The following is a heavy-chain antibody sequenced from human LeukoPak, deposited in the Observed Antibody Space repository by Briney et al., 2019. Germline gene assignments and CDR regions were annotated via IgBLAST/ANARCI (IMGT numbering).Heavy chain of an antibody. CDR1: GYTFTSYY. Sequence: ASVKVSCKASGYTFTSYYMHWVRQAPGQGLEWMGIINPSGGSTSYAQKFQGRVTMTRDMSTSTVYMELSSLRSEDTAVYYCARDRGYSSSWYKDPYYYYYYMDVWGKGTTVTVSS. J-gene: IGHJ6*03. CDR2: INPSGGST. V-gene: IGHV1-46*01. D-gene: IGHD6-13*01. CDR3: ARDRGYSSSWYKDPYYYYYYMDV.